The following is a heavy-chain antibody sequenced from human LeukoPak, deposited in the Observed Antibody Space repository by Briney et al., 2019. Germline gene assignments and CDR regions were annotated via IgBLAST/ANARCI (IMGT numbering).Heavy chain of an antibody. D-gene: IGHD1-7*01. J-gene: IGHJ5*02. V-gene: IGHV3-74*01. Sequence: QPGGSLRLSCAASGFTFSSYWMHWVRQAPGKGLVWVSRIKSDGSDITYADSVKGRFTISRDNAKNTLYLQMNSLRAEDTAVYYCARVPNWNSVNWFDPWGQGTLVTVSS. CDR1: GFTFSSYW. CDR3: ARVPNWNSVNWFDP. CDR2: IKSDGSDI.